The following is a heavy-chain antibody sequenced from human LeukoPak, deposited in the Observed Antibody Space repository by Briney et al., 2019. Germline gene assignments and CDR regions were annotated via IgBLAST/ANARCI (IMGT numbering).Heavy chain of an antibody. D-gene: IGHD2-2*01. Sequence: GGSLRLSCAASGFTFSDYYMSWIRQAPGKGLEWVSYISSSSSYTNYADSVKGRFTISRDNAKKSLFLQMNSLRVEDTAVYYCARHQLSSYYGMDVWGQGTTVTVSS. CDR2: ISSSSSYT. J-gene: IGHJ6*02. CDR1: GFTFSDYY. V-gene: IGHV3-11*03. CDR3: ARHQLSSYYGMDV.